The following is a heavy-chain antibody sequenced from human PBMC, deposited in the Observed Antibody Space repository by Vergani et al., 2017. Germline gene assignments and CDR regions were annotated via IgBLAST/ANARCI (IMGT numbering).Heavy chain of an antibody. CDR3: ARAGTYIAAAGRSNGRVYYYYYMDV. CDR1: GGSISSGSYY. D-gene: IGHD6-13*01. J-gene: IGHJ6*03. V-gene: IGHV4-61*02. Sequence: QLQLQESGPGLVKPSQTLSLTCTVSGGSISSGSYYWSWIRQPAGKGLEWIGRIYTSGSTNYNPSLKSRVTISVDTSKNQFSLKLSSVTAADTAVYYCARAGTYIAAAGRSNGRVYYYYYMDVWGKGTTVTVSS. CDR2: IYTSGST.